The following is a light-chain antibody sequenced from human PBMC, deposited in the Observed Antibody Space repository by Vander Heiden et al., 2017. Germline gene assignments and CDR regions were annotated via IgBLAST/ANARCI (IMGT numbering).Light chain of an antibody. CDR3: HSRDSSGNQVV. J-gene: IGLJ2*01. Sequence: SSELTQDPAVSVALGQTVRITCQGDSLRSYYATWYQQKPGQAPVLVIYDKTNRPSAIPVRFSASSSGNTASLTITGAQAEDEADYYCHSRDSSGNQVVFGGGTKLTVL. CDR1: SLRSYY. CDR2: DKT. V-gene: IGLV3-19*01.